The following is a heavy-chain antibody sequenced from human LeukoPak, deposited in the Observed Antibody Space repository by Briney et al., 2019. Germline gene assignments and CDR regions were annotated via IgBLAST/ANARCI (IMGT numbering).Heavy chain of an antibody. CDR2: FSTGGSTI. CDR1: GFTFSNSE. Sequence: GGFLRLSCVASGFTFSNSEMKWVRQAPGKGLEWVSYFSTGGSTIYYADSVEGRFSISRDNSKNSLYLQMNSLRAEDTAVYYCARATRLGLDYYFDLWGQGTLVTVSS. CDR3: ARATRLGLDYYFDL. D-gene: IGHD6-6*01. J-gene: IGHJ4*02. V-gene: IGHV3-48*03.